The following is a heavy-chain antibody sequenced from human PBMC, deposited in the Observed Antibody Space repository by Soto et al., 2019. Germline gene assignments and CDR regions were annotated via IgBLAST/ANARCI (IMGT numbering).Heavy chain of an antibody. J-gene: IGHJ4*02. Sequence: QVQLVESGGGVVQPGRSLRLSCAASGFTFSAYGMHWVRQAPGKGLEWVAVISNDGSTKYYLDSVRGRIAISRDNSKNTLELQMNSLRVEDTAVYYCAKDRVSEHNSRWPQGHWGQGTLVTVSS. CDR3: AKDRVSEHNSRWPQGH. CDR1: GFTFSAYG. CDR2: ISNDGSTK. V-gene: IGHV3-30*18. D-gene: IGHD5-12*01.